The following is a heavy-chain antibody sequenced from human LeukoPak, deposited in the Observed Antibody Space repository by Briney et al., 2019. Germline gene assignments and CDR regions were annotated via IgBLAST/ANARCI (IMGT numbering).Heavy chain of an antibody. D-gene: IGHD1-26*01. Sequence: GGSLRLSCAASGFTFSNYAIHWVRQAPGKGLEWVAIISYDGSNKDYADSVKGRFTISRDNSKNTLYLQVDSLRPEDTAVYYCARKRSAGADDPFEIWAKGQWSPSLQ. CDR3: ARKRSAGADDPFEI. CDR2: ISYDGSNK. J-gene: IGHJ3*02. CDR1: GFTFSNYA. V-gene: IGHV3-30*04.